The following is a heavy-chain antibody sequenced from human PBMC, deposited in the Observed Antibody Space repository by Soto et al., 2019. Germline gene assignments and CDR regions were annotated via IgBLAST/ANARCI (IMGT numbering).Heavy chain of an antibody. CDR1: GYTFTSYY. CDR3: ARHSSGWSYYFDY. V-gene: IGHV1-46*01. D-gene: IGHD6-19*01. J-gene: IGHJ4*02. CDR2: INPNDGTT. Sequence: ASVKVSCKASGYTFTSYYIHWVRQAPGQGLEWMGRINPNDGTTNYARKFQGRVTMTTDTSTSTAYMELRSLRSDDTAVYYCARHSSGWSYYFDYWGQGTLVTVSS.